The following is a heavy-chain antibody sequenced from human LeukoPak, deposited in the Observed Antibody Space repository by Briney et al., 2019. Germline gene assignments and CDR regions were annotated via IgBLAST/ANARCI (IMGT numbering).Heavy chain of an antibody. CDR2: ISWNSGSI. Sequence: GRSLRLSCAASGFTFDDYAMHWVRQAPGKGLEWVSGISWNSGSIGYADSVKGRFTISRDNAKNSLYLQMNSLRAEDTALYYCAKDSIAVAGTALGYFDYWGQGTLVTVSS. J-gene: IGHJ4*02. V-gene: IGHV3-9*01. CDR1: GFTFDDYA. D-gene: IGHD6-19*01. CDR3: AKDSIAVAGTALGYFDY.